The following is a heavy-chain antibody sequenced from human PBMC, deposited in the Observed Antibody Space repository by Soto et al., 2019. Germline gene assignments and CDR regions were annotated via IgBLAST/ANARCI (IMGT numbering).Heavy chain of an antibody. CDR1: GGSISSSNW. CDR2: IYHSGST. D-gene: IGHD3-9*01. CDR3: ARAAISGRYYSYGMDV. V-gene: IGHV4-4*02. J-gene: IGHJ6*02. Sequence: QVQLQESGPGLVKPSGTLSLTCAVSGGSISSSNWWSWVRQPPGKGLEWIGEIYHSGSTNYNPSLNGRFTTSVDKSKNQFALKLSSVTAADTAVYYCARAAISGRYYSYGMDVWGQGTTVTVSS.